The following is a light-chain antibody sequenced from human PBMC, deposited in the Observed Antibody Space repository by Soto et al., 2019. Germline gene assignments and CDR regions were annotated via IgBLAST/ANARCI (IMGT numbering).Light chain of an antibody. J-gene: IGLJ1*01. Sequence: QSVLTQPASVSGSPGQSITLSCTGTSSDVGSYNLVSWYQQHPGKAPKLMISEGGKRPSGVSNRFSGSKSGNTASLTISGLQAEDEADYYCCSFAGGSTYGFGTGTKVTVL. CDR2: EGG. V-gene: IGLV2-23*01. CDR3: CSFAGGSTYG. CDR1: SSDVGSYNL.